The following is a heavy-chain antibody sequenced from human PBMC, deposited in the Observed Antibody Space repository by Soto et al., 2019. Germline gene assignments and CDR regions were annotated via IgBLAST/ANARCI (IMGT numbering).Heavy chain of an antibody. CDR1: GGSISSYY. D-gene: IGHD3-10*01. V-gene: IGHV4-59*08. CDR3: ARHLLLWFGEPGYYYGMDV. J-gene: IGHJ6*02. CDR2: IYYSGST. Sequence: SETLSLTCTVSGGSISSYYWSWIRQPPGKGLEWIGYIYYSGSTNYNPSLKSRVTISVDTSKNQFSLKLSSVTAADTAVYYCARHLLLWFGEPGYYYGMDVWGQGTTVTVS.